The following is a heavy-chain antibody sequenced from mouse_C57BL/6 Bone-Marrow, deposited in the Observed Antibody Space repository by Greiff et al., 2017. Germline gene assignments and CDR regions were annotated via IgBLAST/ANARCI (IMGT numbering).Heavy chain of an antibody. CDR3: VNSGSSYNYYAMDY. J-gene: IGHJ4*01. Sequence: QVQLQQPGAELVRPGSSVKLSCKASGYTFTSYWMAWVKQRPGQGLEWIGNIYPSDSETHYNQKFKDKATLTVDKSSSTAYMQLSSLTSEESAVDYGVNSGSSYNYYAMDYWGQGTSVTVSS. V-gene: IGHV1-61*01. D-gene: IGHD1-1*01. CDR2: IYPSDSET. CDR1: GYTFTSYW.